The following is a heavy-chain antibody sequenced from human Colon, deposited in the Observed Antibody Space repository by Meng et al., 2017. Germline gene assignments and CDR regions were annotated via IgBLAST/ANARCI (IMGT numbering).Heavy chain of an antibody. CDR1: GYTFTGYY. D-gene: IGHD3-9*01. Sequence: ASVKVSCKASGYTFTGYYMHWVRQAPGQGLEWMGWINPNSGGTNYAQKFQGRVTMTRDTSISTAYMELSRLRSDDTAVYYCARDYDSGTGYYASDYWGQGTLVTVSS. CDR2: INPNSGGT. J-gene: IGHJ4*02. CDR3: ARDYDSGTGYYASDY. V-gene: IGHV1-2*02.